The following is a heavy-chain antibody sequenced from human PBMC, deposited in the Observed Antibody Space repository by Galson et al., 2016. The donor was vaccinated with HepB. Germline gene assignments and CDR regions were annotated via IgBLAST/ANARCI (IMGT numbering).Heavy chain of an antibody. CDR3: ARLVGATTGDYFDY. CDR1: ESSFDSHW. D-gene: IGHD1-26*01. J-gene: IGHJ4*02. Sequence: QSGAEVKKAGESLKISCTGSESSFDSHWIGWVRQVPGKGLEWMGFIYPSDSDTRYSPSFQGQVTISADKSITTAYLHWSSLKASDTAMYYCARLVGATTGDYFDYWGQGTLVTVSS. CDR2: IYPSDSDT. V-gene: IGHV5-51*01.